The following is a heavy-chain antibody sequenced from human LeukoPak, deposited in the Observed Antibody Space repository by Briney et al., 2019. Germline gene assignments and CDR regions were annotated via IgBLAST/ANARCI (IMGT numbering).Heavy chain of an antibody. J-gene: IGHJ4*03. D-gene: IGHD5-24*01. CDR1: GGSFSRYY. Sequence: SETLSLICAVYGGSFSRYYWSWIRQSPGKGLEWIAEIDHRGDTNYNPSVKSRVTISVDTSKNQFSLKVRSLSAADTALYYCARGATISETGYFDFWGQGTLVTVSS. V-gene: IGHV4-34*01. CDR2: IDHRGDT. CDR3: ARGATISETGYFDF.